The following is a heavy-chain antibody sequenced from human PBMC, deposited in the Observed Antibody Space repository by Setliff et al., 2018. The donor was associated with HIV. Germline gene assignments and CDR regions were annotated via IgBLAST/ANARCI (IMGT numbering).Heavy chain of an antibody. V-gene: IGHV3-7*03. CDR3: ASSRPPDDSSGYLDH. J-gene: IGHJ4*01. CDR1: GFTFSDHY. CDR2: IKKDGSDK. D-gene: IGHD3-22*01. Sequence: GGSLRLSCAASGFTFSDHYMDWVRQAPGKGLEWVANIKKDGSDKFYVDSVKGRVAISRDNAKNSLNLEMNSLRAEDTAIYYCASSRPPDDSSGYLDHWGQGTLVTVSS.